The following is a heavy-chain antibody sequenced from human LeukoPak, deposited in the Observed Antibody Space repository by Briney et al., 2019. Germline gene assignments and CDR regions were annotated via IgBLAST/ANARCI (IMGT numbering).Heavy chain of an antibody. CDR1: GYSISSGYY. Sequence: PSETLSLTSTVSGYSISSGYYWGWIRQPPGKGLEWIGSIYHSGSTYYNPSLKSRVTISVDTSKNQFSLKLSSVTAADTAVYYCARDHGDGDYPSYYFDYWGQGTLVTVSS. J-gene: IGHJ4*02. V-gene: IGHV4-38-2*02. CDR3: ARDHGDGDYPSYYFDY. D-gene: IGHD4-17*01. CDR2: IYHSGST.